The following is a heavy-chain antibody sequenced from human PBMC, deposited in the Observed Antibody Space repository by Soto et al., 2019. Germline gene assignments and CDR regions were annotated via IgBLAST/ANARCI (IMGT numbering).Heavy chain of an antibody. CDR1: GGSISSGDYY. CDR2: IYYSGSP. Sequence: QVQLQESGPGLVKPSQTLSLTCTVSGGSISSGDYYWSWIRQPPGKGLEWIGYIYYSGSPYYNPSLQSRVTTSVDTSKNQFSLRLTSVTAADTAVYYCARNHLTGRIDYWGQGTLLTVSS. V-gene: IGHV4-30-4*01. CDR3: ARNHLTGRIDY. J-gene: IGHJ4*02. D-gene: IGHD1-26*01.